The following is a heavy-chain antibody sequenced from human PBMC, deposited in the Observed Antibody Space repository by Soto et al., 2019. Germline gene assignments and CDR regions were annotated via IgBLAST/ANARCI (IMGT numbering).Heavy chain of an antibody. V-gene: IGHV4-59*08. Sequence: QVQLQQSGPRLVKPSETLSLTCTVSSGPDRSHNWGWIRQPPGRGLEWIGYVYYTGDTAYNPSLMVRVTISADTSTNDISLTLNSVTAADTAVYYCVRQGIDCLHGLVDVWGQGTTVSVSS. J-gene: IGHJ6*02. D-gene: IGHD2-21*02. CDR1: SGPDRSHN. CDR3: VRQGIDCLHGLVDV. CDR2: VYYTGDT.